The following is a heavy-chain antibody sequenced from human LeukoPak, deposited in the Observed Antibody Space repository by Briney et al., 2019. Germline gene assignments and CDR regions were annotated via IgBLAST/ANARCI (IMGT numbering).Heavy chain of an antibody. CDR3: ARPTWYDFWSGYYYAFDI. V-gene: IGHV4-59*08. D-gene: IGHD3-3*01. CDR2: IYYSGST. J-gene: IGHJ3*02. CDR1: GGSISSYY. Sequence: SETLSLTCTVSGGSISSYYWCWIRQPPGKGLEWIGYIYYSGSTNYNPSLKSRVTISVDTSKNQFSLKLSSVTAADTAVYYCARPTWYDFWSGYYYAFDIWGQGTMVTVSS.